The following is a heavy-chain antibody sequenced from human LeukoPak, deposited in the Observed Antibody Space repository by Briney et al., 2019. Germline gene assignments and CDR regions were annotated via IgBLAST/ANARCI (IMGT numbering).Heavy chain of an antibody. CDR3: TGRDYVWGSYRYELDY. J-gene: IGHJ4*02. Sequence: GGSLRLSCAASGFTFSNAWMSWVRQAPGKGLEWVGRIKSKTDGGTTDYAAPVKGRFTISRDDSKNTLYLQMNSLKTEDTAVYYCTGRDYVWGSYRYELDYGGQGTLVTVSS. V-gene: IGHV3-15*01. CDR2: IKSKTDGGTT. CDR1: GFTFSNAW. D-gene: IGHD3-16*02.